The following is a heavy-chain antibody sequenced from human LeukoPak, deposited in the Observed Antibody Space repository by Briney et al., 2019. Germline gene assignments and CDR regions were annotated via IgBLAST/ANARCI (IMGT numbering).Heavy chain of an antibody. Sequence: PSETLSLTCAVYGGSFSGYYWSWIRQPPGKGLEWIGEINHSGSTNYNPSLKSRVTISVDTSKNQFSLKLSSVTAADTAVYYCARAVRDYDFWSGYPLFDYWGQGTLVTVSS. V-gene: IGHV4-34*01. CDR2: INHSGST. J-gene: IGHJ4*02. CDR3: ARAVRDYDFWSGYPLFDY. CDR1: GGSFSGYY. D-gene: IGHD3-3*01.